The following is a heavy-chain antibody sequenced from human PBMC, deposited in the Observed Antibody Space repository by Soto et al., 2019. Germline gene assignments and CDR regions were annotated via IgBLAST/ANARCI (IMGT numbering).Heavy chain of an antibody. J-gene: IGHJ6*02. V-gene: IGHV3-53*01. D-gene: IGHD6-6*01. CDR2: IYSGGST. CDR1: GFTVSSNY. Sequence: PGGSLRLSCAASGFTVSSNYMSWVRQAPGKGLEWVSVIYSGGSTYYADSVKGRFTISRDNSKNTLYLQMNSLRAEDTAVYYCARGRSISSPHYYYYGMDVWGQGTTVTAP. CDR3: ARGRSISSPHYYYYGMDV.